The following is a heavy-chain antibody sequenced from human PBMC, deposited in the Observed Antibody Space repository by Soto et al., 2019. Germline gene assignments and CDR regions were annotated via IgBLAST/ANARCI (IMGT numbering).Heavy chain of an antibody. J-gene: IGHJ4*02. Sequence: QVQLQESGPGQVKASETLSPTCTVSGGSISSYYWSWIRQPPGKGLEWIGYIYDSGSTNYNPSLKSRVTISVDTSKNQFSLRLTSVTAADTAVYYCARDHYYDSSGFDYWGQGTLVTVSS. V-gene: IGHV4-59*01. CDR1: GGSISSYY. CDR3: ARDHYYDSSGFDY. D-gene: IGHD3-22*01. CDR2: IYDSGST.